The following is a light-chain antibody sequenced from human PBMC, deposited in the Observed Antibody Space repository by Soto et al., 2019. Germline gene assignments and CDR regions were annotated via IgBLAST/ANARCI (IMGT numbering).Light chain of an antibody. CDR2: KVS. CDR3: SSYRSSSTV. Sequence: QSALTQPASVSGSPGQSITISCTGTSSDVGGYNYVSWYQQHPGKAPKLMIYKVSNRPSGVSNRFSGSKSDNTASLTISGLQAEDEADYYCSSYRSSSTVFGTGTKLTVL. J-gene: IGLJ1*01. CDR1: SSDVGGYNY. V-gene: IGLV2-14*01.